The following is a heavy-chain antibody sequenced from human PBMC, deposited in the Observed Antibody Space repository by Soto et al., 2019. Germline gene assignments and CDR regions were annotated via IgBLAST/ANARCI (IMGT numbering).Heavy chain of an antibody. J-gene: IGHJ4*02. CDR2: IKSKTDGGTT. CDR1: GFTFSNAW. CDR3: TTGRDLWFGEFLGFDY. V-gene: IGHV3-15*07. Sequence: EVQLVESGGGLLKPGESLRLSCAASGFTFSNAWMNWVRQAPGKGLEWVGRIKSKTDGGTTDYAAPVKGRFTISRDDSKNTLYLQMNSLKTEDTAVYYCTTGRDLWFGEFLGFDYWGQGTLVTVSS. D-gene: IGHD3-10*01.